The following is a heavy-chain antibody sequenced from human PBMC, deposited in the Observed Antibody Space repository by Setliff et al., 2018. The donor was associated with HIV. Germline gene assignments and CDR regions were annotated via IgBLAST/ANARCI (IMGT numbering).Heavy chain of an antibody. CDR1: GFSFSSYG. V-gene: IGHV3-33*06. CDR2: IWYDGRNK. J-gene: IGHJ4*02. Sequence: GGSLRLSCAASGFSFSSYGMHWVRQAPGKGLDWVATIWYDGRNKHYADSVKGRFTISRDNSKNTLYLQMNSLRAEDTAVYYCAKDSSWNEIDGGNFDYWGQGTLVTVSS. D-gene: IGHD1-1*01. CDR3: AKDSSWNEIDGGNFDY.